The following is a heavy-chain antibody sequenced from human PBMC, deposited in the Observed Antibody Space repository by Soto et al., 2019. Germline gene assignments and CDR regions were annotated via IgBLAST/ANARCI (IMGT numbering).Heavy chain of an antibody. CDR2: MNPNSGNT. V-gene: IGHV1-8*01. J-gene: IGHJ4*02. CDR3: ATPLAYSSGWYYFDY. D-gene: IGHD6-19*01. Sequence: GASVKVSCKASGYTFTSYGINWVRQATGQGLEWMGWMNPNSGNTGYAQKFQGRVTMTRNTSISTAYMELSSLRSEDTAVYYCATPLAYSSGWYYFDYWRQGTLVTVSS. CDR1: GYTFTSYG.